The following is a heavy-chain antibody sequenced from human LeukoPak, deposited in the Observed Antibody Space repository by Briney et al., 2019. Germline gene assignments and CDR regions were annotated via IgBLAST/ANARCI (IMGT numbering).Heavy chain of an antibody. D-gene: IGHD6-19*01. CDR2: IHYSGST. J-gene: IGHJ4*02. V-gene: IGHV4-59*01. CDR3: ARDGVAGGFDY. Sequence: PSETLSLTCTVSGGSISSYSWNWIRQAPGKGLEWIGYIHYSGSTNHNSSLKSRVTISVDTSKNQHSLKLSSVTAADTAVYYCARDGVAGGFDYWGQGTLVTVSS. CDR1: GGSISSYS.